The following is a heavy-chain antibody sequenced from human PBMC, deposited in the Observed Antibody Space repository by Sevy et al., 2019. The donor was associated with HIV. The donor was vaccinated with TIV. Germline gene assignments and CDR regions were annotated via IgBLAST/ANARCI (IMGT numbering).Heavy chain of an antibody. D-gene: IGHD3-3*01. Sequence: SETLSLTCTVSVGSISSYYWSWIRQPPGKGLEWIGYIYYSGSTNYNPSLKSRVTISVDTSKNQFSLKLSSVTAADTAVYYCALNPSSDFWSGYYHWGQGTLVTVSS. J-gene: IGHJ5*02. CDR3: ALNPSSDFWSGYYH. V-gene: IGHV4-59*01. CDR1: VGSISSYY. CDR2: IYYSGST.